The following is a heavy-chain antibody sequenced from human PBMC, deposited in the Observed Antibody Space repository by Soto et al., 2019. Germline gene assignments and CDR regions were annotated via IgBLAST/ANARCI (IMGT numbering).Heavy chain of an antibody. CDR3: ARYIPGVRYYGMDV. D-gene: IGHD2-2*01. V-gene: IGHV3-23*01. CDR1: RFTFSSYA. CDR2: IGESGTPT. J-gene: IGHJ6*02. Sequence: EVQLLESGGGLVQPVGSLRLSCASSRFTFSSYAMKWVRQAPGNVLECVSLIGESGTPTYYADSVKGRFTISRDNSGNTLFLEMYILRAEDTAVYYCARYIPGVRYYGMDVWGQGTTVTVSS.